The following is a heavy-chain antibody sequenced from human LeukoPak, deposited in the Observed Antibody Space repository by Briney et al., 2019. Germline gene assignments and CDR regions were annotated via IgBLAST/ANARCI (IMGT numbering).Heavy chain of an antibody. V-gene: IGHV3-23*01. CDR3: AKNVVVKRYFDY. Sequence: GGSLRLSCAASGFTFSNHAMSWDRQAPGKGLQWVSVISGSGRTTEYADSVKGRFTISRDNSKNTLSLQMNSLRVEDTAIYYCAKNVVVKRYFDYWGQGTLITVSS. D-gene: IGHD2-15*01. J-gene: IGHJ4*02. CDR1: GFTFSNHA. CDR2: ISGSGRTT.